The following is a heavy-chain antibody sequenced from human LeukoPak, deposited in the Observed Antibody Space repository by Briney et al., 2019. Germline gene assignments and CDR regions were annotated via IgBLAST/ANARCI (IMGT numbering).Heavy chain of an antibody. Sequence: VASVKVSCKASGYTFTSYAISWVRQAPGQGLEWMGGIIPIFGTADYAQKFQGRVTITADESTSTAYMELSSLRSEDTAVYYCARDMGGVGATRGYFDYWGQGTLVTVSS. CDR1: GYTFTSYA. D-gene: IGHD1-26*01. J-gene: IGHJ4*02. V-gene: IGHV1-69*13. CDR3: ARDMGGVGATRGYFDY. CDR2: IIPIFGTA.